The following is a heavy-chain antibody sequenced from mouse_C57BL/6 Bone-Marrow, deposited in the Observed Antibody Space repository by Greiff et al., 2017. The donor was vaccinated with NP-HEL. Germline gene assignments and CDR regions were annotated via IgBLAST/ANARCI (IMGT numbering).Heavy chain of an antibody. V-gene: IGHV10-3*01. D-gene: IGHD1-1*01. Sequence: EVQLVESGGGLVQPKGSLKLSCAASGFTFNTYAMHWVRQAPGKGLEWVARIRSKSSNYATYYADSVKDRFTISRDDSQSMLYLQMNNPKTEETAVDYGVGYYYGSSYPYAMDYRGQGTSVTVSS. J-gene: IGHJ4*01. CDR1: GFTFNTYA. CDR2: IRSKSSNYAT. CDR3: VGYYYGSSYPYAMDY.